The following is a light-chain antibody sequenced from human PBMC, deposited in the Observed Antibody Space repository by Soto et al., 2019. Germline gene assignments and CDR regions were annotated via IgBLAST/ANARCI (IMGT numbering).Light chain of an antibody. J-gene: IGLJ3*02. CDR2: DVN. Sequence: QSVLTQPASVSGSPGQPITISCTGTSGDVGHYNFVSWYQQYPDKAPKLMIYDVNKRPSGIADRFSGSKSGNTASLTISGLQAEDEADYYCSSYTTSNTWVFGGGTQVTVL. CDR1: SGDVGHYNF. CDR3: SSYTTSNTWV. V-gene: IGLV2-14*01.